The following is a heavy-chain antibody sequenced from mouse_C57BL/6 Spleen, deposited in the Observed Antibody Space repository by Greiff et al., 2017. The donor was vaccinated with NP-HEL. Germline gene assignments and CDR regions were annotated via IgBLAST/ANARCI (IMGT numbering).Heavy chain of an antibody. CDR3: ARGYGSRLYFDY. CDR2: IDPEDGET. Sequence: VQLKESGAELVKPGATVKLSCTASGFNIKDYYMHWVKQRTEQGLEWIGRIDPEDGETKYAPKFQGKATITADTSSNTAYLQLSSLTSEDTAVYYCARGYGSRLYFDYWGQGTTLTVSS. CDR1: GFNIKDYY. J-gene: IGHJ2*01. D-gene: IGHD1-1*01. V-gene: IGHV14-2*01.